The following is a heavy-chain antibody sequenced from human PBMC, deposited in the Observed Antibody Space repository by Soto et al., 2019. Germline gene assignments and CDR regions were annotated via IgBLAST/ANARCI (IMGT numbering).Heavy chain of an antibody. V-gene: IGHV1-3*01. D-gene: IGHD3-3*01. CDR1: GYTFTSYA. CDR3: TIFGVVIRDYFDY. CDR2: INAGNGNT. J-gene: IGHJ4*02. Sequence: ASVKVSCKASGYTFTSYAMRWVRQAPGQRLEWMGWINAGNGNTKYSQKFQGRVTITRDTSASTAYMELSSLRSEDTAVYYCTIFGVVIRDYFDYWGQGTLVTVSS.